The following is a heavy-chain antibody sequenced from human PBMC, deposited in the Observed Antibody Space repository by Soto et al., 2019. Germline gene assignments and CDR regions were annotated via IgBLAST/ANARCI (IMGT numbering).Heavy chain of an antibody. V-gene: IGHV3-21*01. CDR2: ISSSSSYI. J-gene: IGHJ3*02. CDR1: GFTFSSYS. Sequence: GGSLRLSCAASGFTFSSYSMNWVRQAPGKGLEWVSSISSSSSYIYYADSVKGRFTISRDNAKNSLYLQMNSLRAEGTAVYYCARDFDYYDSSDGAFDIWGQGTMVTVSS. D-gene: IGHD3-22*01. CDR3: ARDFDYYDSSDGAFDI.